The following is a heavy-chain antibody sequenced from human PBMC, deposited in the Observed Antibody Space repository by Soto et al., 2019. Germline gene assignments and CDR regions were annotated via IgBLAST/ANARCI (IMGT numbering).Heavy chain of an antibody. CDR1: GYSFTGYY. Sequence: QVQLVESGAEVKKPGAAVKVSCKASGYSFTGYYIHWVRQAPGQGLEWMGWINPDTGGTNYAQKFQGWVTMTRDTSINTSYMELSRLSSDDTAVYYCARDWGYWFGAFDFWGQGTVVSVSS. J-gene: IGHJ3*01. V-gene: IGHV1-2*04. CDR2: INPDTGGT. D-gene: IGHD2-8*02. CDR3: ARDWGYWFGAFDF.